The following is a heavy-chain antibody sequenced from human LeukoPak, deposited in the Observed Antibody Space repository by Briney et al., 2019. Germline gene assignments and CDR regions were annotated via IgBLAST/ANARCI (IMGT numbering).Heavy chain of an antibody. J-gene: IGHJ4*02. Sequence: GASVKVSCKASGYTFTSYGISWVRQAPGQGLEWMGWISAYNGNTNCAKKLQGRVTMTTDTSTSTAYMELRSLRSDDTAVYYCARDLVFRKYSGSRELLHHLDYWGQGTLVTVSS. CDR3: ARDLVFRKYSGSRELLHHLDY. CDR1: GYTFTSYG. D-gene: IGHD1-26*01. CDR2: ISAYNGNT. V-gene: IGHV1-18*01.